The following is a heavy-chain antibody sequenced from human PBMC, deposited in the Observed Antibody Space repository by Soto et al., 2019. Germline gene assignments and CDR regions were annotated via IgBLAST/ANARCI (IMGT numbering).Heavy chain of an antibody. CDR3: ARDRDSRGWYAGFDP. CDR1: GGSISSYY. CDR2: IYYSGST. D-gene: IGHD6-19*01. Sequence: QVQLQESGPGLVKPSETLSLTCTVSGGSISSYYWSWIRQPPGKGLEWIGYIYYSGSTNYNPSLKSLVTISVDKSKNQFSLKLSSVTAADTAVYYCARDRDSRGWYAGFDPWGQGTLVTVSS. J-gene: IGHJ5*02. V-gene: IGHV4-59*01.